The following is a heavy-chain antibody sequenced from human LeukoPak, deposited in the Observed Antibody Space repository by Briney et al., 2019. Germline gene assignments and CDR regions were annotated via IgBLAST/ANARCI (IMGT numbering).Heavy chain of an antibody. Sequence: GGSLRLSCAASGFTFTNAWMNWVRQAPGKGLEWVSYISSSSSTICYADSVKGRFTISRDNAKNSLYLQMNSLRAEDTAVYYCARERTKVYGGNDFDYWGQGTLVTVSS. CDR2: ISSSSSTI. CDR3: ARERTKVYGGNDFDY. CDR1: GFTFTNAW. D-gene: IGHD4-23*01. J-gene: IGHJ4*02. V-gene: IGHV3-48*01.